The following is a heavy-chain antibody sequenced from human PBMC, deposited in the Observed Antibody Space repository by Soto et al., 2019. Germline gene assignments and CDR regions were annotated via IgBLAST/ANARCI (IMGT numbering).Heavy chain of an antibody. V-gene: IGHV4-39*01. Sequence: SETLSLTCTVPGGSISSISYYWGWIRQPPGKGLEWIGSISYSGSTYYNPSLKSRVTISVDTSKNQFSLKLSSVTAADTAVYYCARLGSWNLRNWFDPWGQGTLVTVS. CDR2: ISYSGST. D-gene: IGHD1-7*01. J-gene: IGHJ5*02. CDR3: ARLGSWNLRNWFDP. CDR1: GGSISSISYY.